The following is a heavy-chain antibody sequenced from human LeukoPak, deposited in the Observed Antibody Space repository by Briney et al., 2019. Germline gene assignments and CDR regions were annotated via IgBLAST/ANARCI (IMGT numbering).Heavy chain of an antibody. J-gene: IGHJ4*02. CDR3: ASLTYYYDNFDY. Sequence: PSETLSLTCAVYGGSFSGYYWSWIRQPPGKGLEWIGEINHSGSTNYNPSLKSRVTISVDTSKNQFSLKLSSVTAADTAVYYCASLTYYYDNFDYWGQGTLVTVSS. CDR1: GGSFSGYY. D-gene: IGHD3-22*01. V-gene: IGHV4-34*01. CDR2: INHSGST.